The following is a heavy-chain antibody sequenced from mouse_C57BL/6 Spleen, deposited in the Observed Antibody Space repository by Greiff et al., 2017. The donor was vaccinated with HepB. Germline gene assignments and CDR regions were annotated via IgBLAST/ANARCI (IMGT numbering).Heavy chain of an antibody. Sequence: EVKLVESGGDLVKPGGSLKLSCAASGFTFSSYAMSWVRQTPEKRLEWVATISDGGSYTYYPDNVKGRFTISRDNAKNNLYLQMSHLKSEDTAMYYCARPANWYVYYFDYWGQGTTLTVSS. J-gene: IGHJ2*01. D-gene: IGHD4-1*01. V-gene: IGHV5-4*03. CDR1: GFTFSSYA. CDR2: ISDGGSYT. CDR3: ARPANWYVYYFDY.